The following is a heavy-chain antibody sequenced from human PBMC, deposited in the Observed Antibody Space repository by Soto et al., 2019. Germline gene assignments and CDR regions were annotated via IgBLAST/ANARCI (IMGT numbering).Heavy chain of an antibody. J-gene: IGHJ4*02. D-gene: IGHD6-13*01. Sequence: ASVKVSCKASGYTFTSYGISWVRQAPGQGLEWMGWISAYNGNTNYAQKLQDRVTMTTDTSTSTAYMEQRSLRSDDTAVYYCARGRSSWYEALLDYWGQGTLVTFSS. CDR1: GYTFTSYG. CDR3: ARGRSSWYEALLDY. CDR2: ISAYNGNT. V-gene: IGHV1-18*01.